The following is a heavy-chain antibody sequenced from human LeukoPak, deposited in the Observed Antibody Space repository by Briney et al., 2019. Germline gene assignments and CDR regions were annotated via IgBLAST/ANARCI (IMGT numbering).Heavy chain of an antibody. J-gene: IGHJ4*02. D-gene: IGHD3-22*01. Sequence: GGSLRLSCAASGFTFSSYEMNWVRQAPGKGLEWVSYISSSGSTIYYADSVKGRFTISRDNAKNSLYLQMNSLRAEDTAVYYCARGSGLITMIVVVTEYYFDYWGQGTLVTVSS. CDR3: ARGSGLITMIVVVTEYYFDY. V-gene: IGHV3-48*03. CDR2: ISSSGSTI. CDR1: GFTFSSYE.